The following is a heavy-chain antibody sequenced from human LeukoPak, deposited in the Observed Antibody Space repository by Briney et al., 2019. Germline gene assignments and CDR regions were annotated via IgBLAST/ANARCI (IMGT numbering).Heavy chain of an antibody. CDR3: ARGVPYYYDSSGYYYDY. Sequence: SQTLSLTCAVSGGSISSGGYSWSWIRQPPGKGLEWIGYIYHSGSTYYNPSLKSRVTISVDRSKNQFSLKLSPVTAADTAVYYCARGVPYYYDSSGYYYDYWGQGTLVTVSS. CDR2: IYHSGST. J-gene: IGHJ4*02. V-gene: IGHV4-30-2*01. CDR1: GGSISSGGYS. D-gene: IGHD3-22*01.